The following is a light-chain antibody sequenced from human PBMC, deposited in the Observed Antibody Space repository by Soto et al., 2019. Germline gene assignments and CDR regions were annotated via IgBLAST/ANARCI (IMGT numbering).Light chain of an antibody. Sequence: DIQMTQSPSTLSASVGDRVTITCRASQSISSWLAWYQQKPGKALKLLIYDASSLESGVPSRLSGSGSGTEFTLTISSLQPDDFATYYCQQYNSYSLYTFGQGTKLQIK. CDR2: DAS. CDR3: QQYNSYSLYT. CDR1: QSISSW. J-gene: IGKJ2*01. V-gene: IGKV1-5*01.